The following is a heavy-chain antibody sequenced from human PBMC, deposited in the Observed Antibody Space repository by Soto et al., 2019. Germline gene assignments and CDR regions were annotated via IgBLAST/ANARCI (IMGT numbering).Heavy chain of an antibody. CDR1: GFTFSSYA. CDR2: ISYDGSYK. J-gene: IGHJ4*02. V-gene: IGHV3-30-3*01. CDR3: VRAHSSGWYSLDD. D-gene: IGHD6-19*01. Sequence: QVQLVESGGGVVQPGRSLRLSCAASGFTFSSYAMHWVRQAPGKGLEWVAVISYDGSYKNFADSVKGRFTISRDNSKNTLYLQMNSLRAEDTAVYYCVRAHSSGWYSLDDWGQGTLVTVSS.